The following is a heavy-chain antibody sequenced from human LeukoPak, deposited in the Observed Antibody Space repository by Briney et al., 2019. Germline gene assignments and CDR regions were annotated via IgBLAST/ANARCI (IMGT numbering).Heavy chain of an antibody. CDR1: GFTFSNYA. CDR2: IRASGGST. J-gene: IGHJ4*02. V-gene: IGHV3-23*01. CDR3: AKGGDGYNYPDS. Sequence: GGSLRLSCEASGFTFSNYAMSWVRQAPGKGLEWVSSIRASGGSTYYADSVKGRFTISRDNSKNTLFLQMNSLRAEDTAVYYCAKGGDGYNYPDSWGQGTLVTVSS. D-gene: IGHD5-24*01.